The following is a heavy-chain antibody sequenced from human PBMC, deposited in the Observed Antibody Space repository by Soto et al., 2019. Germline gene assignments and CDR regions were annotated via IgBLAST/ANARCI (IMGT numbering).Heavy chain of an antibody. CDR3: AKDGEGFLEWLTHFDY. CDR2: ISYDGSNK. Sequence: GASLRLSCTGSGFPIDDFSINWVRQAPGKGLEWVAVISYDGSNKYYADSVKGRFTISRDNSKNTLYLQMNSLRAEDTAVYYCAKDGEGFLEWLTHFDYWGQGTLVTVSS. J-gene: IGHJ4*02. CDR1: GFPIDDFS. V-gene: IGHV3-30*17. D-gene: IGHD3-3*01.